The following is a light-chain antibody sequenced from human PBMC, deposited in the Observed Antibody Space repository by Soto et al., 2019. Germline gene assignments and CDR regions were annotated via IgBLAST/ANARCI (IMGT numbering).Light chain of an antibody. CDR3: QQYYTPIT. J-gene: IGKJ5*01. Sequence: DIVMTQSPDSLAVSLGERATINCKSSQSVLYSSNNKNYLAWYQQKPGQPPKLLIYWASTRESGVPDRFSGSGSGTDFTLTISSLQAEDVAFYYCQQYYTPITFGQGTRLEIK. CDR1: QSVLYSSNNKNY. CDR2: WAS. V-gene: IGKV4-1*01.